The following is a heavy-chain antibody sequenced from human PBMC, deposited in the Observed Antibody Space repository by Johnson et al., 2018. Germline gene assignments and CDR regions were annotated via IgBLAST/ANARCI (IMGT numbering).Heavy chain of an antibody. Sequence: VQLVQSGGGLVQPGGSLRLSCAASGFTFSSYAMSWVRQAPGKGLEWVSAISGSGGSTYYADSVTGRFTISRANSKNTLYLQMNSLRAEDTAVNHCAKSLVQGRAIFGGATGYYMDVWGKGTTVTVSS. J-gene: IGHJ6*03. CDR3: AKSLVQGRAIFGGATGYYMDV. D-gene: IGHD3-3*01. CDR2: ISGSGGST. V-gene: IGHV3-23*04. CDR1: GFTFSSYA.